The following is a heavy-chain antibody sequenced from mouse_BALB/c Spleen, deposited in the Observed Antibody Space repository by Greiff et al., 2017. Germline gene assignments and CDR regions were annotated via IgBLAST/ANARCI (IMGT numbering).Heavy chain of an antibody. CDR1: GFNIKDTY. D-gene: IGHD2-1*01. V-gene: IGHV14-3*02. J-gene: IGHJ2*01. CDR3: ARDGNYNFDY. Sequence: EVKLQESGAELVKPGASVKLSCTASGFNIKDTYMHWVKQRPEQGLEWIGRIDPANGNTKYDPKFQGKATITADTSSNTAYLQLSSLTSEDTAVYYCARDGNYNFDYWGQGTTLTVSS. CDR2: IDPANGNT.